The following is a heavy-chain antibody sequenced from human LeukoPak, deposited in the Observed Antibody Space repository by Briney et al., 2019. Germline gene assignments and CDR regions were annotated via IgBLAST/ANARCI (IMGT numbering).Heavy chain of an antibody. J-gene: IGHJ4*02. V-gene: IGHV5-51*01. CDR1: GYTFSSYW. Sequence: GESLRISCKGSGYTFSSYWIAWVRQMPGKGLEWMWIIYPGDSDTRYSPSLQGQVTISVDTSIGTAYLQWSRLKASDTAIYYCARQNDFRLDYWGQGTLVTVSS. D-gene: IGHD3-3*01. CDR3: ARQNDFRLDY. CDR2: IYPGDSDT.